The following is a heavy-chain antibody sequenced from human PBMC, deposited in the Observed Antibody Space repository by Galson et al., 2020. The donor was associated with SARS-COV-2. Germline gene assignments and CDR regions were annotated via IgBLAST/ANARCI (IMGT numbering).Heavy chain of an antibody. V-gene: IGHV3-66*01. CDR3: ARVVVAGSIGDY. D-gene: IGHD6-19*01. CDR1: GFTVSSNY. Sequence: GSLRLSCAASGFTVSSNYMSWVRQAPGKGLEWVSVIYSGGSTYYADSVKGRFTISRDNSKNTLYLQMNSLRAEDTAVYYCARVVVAGSIGDYWGQGTLVTVSS. CDR2: IYSGGST. J-gene: IGHJ4*02.